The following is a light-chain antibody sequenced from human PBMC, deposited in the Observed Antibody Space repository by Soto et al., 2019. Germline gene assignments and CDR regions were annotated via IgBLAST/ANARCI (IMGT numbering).Light chain of an antibody. CDR1: SSDVGGYNY. V-gene: IGLV2-14*01. J-gene: IGLJ2*01. CDR2: EVI. CDR3: SSYTSSNTVV. Sequence: QSALTQPASVSGSPGQSIIISCTGTSSDVGGYNYVSWYQQHPGKVPKLMIYEVINRPSGVSNRFSGSKSGNTASLTISGLQAEDEADYHCSSYTSSNTVVFGGGTKLPVL.